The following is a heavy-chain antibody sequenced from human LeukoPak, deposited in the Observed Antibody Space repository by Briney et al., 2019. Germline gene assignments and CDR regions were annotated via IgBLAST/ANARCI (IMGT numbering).Heavy chain of an antibody. D-gene: IGHD3-16*02. Sequence: GPTLLQPPQTLTLTFTSSGFSLATRGVGVGWIRQPPVKALEWPTPLYSDDDKRYSASLTSRLTITKDTSNNQVVLTMTNMDPVATAPYYCAHIRLGELSLYRGGYDAFDIWGQGTMVTVSS. CDR1: GFSLATRGVG. V-gene: IGHV2-5*02. CDR2: LYSDDDK. CDR3: AHIRLGELSLYRGGYDAFDI. J-gene: IGHJ3*02.